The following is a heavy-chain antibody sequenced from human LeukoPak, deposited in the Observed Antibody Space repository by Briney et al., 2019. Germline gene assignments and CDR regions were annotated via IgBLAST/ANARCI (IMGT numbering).Heavy chain of an antibody. V-gene: IGHV4-39*07. Sequence: SETLSLTCTVPGGSISSNSYYWGWIRQPPGKGLEWIGSIYYSGSTYYNPSLKSRVTISVDTSKKQSSLKLSSVTAADTAVYYCARRSVSDAFDIWGQGTMVTVSS. CDR3: ARRSVSDAFDI. CDR2: IYYSGST. J-gene: IGHJ3*02. CDR1: GGSISSNSYY.